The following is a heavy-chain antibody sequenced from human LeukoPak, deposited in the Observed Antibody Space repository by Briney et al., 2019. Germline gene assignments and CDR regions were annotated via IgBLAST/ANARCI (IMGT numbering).Heavy chain of an antibody. CDR1: GYTFTSYY. D-gene: IGHD6-6*01. CDR3: ARMKYSSSSYYYMDV. CDR2: INPSGGST. V-gene: IGHV1-46*01. J-gene: IGHJ6*03. Sequence: ASVKVSCTASGYTFTSYYMHWVRQAPGQGLEWMGIINPSGGSTSYAQKFQGRVTMTRDKSTSTVYMELSSLRSEGTAVYYCARMKYSSSSYYYMDVWGKGTTVTVSS.